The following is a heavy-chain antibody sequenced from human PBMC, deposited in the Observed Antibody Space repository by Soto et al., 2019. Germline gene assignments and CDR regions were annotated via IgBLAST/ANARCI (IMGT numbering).Heavy chain of an antibody. CDR1: GYSISSGYY. J-gene: IGHJ5*01. D-gene: IGHD3-22*01. CDR3: ARAHYDTHFPHDS. Sequence: PSETLSLTCAVSGYSISSGYYWGWIRQPPGKGLEWIGSIYHTGSTYYNPSLKSRVTISVDTAKNRFSLKLSSVTATDTAVYYCARAHYDTHFPHDSWGQGTLVTVSS. CDR2: IYHTGST. V-gene: IGHV4-38-2*01.